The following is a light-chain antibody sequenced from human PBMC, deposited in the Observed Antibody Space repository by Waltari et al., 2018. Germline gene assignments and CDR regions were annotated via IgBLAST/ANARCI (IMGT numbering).Light chain of an antibody. CDR2: AAS. Sequence: WDQQKPGMAPKLLIYAASTLESGVPSRFSGSASGTDFTLTISGLQAEDVAVYYCQQYYTTPYTFGQGTKLEIK. V-gene: IGKV1-8*01. CDR3: QQYYTTPYT. J-gene: IGKJ2*01.